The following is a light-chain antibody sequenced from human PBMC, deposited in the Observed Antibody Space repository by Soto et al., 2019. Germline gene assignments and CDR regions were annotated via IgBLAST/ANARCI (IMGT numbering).Light chain of an antibody. CDR2: WAS. CDR1: QSVLYNSDNKNY. J-gene: IGKJ5*01. V-gene: IGKV4-1*01. CDR3: QQFYNHPIT. Sequence: DIVMTQSQDSLAVPLRERATINCRSRQSVLYNSDNKNYLAWYQQKAGQPPKLLINWASTRESGVPDRFSGSGSGTDFTLTISSLQAEDVAVYYCQQFYNHPITVGQGTRLEIK.